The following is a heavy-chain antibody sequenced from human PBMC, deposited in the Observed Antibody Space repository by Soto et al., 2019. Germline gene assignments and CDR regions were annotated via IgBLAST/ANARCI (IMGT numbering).Heavy chain of an antibody. V-gene: IGHV1-18*01. CDR3: ARDIRNEYCGGDCALDF. J-gene: IGHJ4*02. Sequence: QVQLVQSTAEVKKPGASVKVSCKASGYSFTSHGISWVRQAPGQGPEWMGRISVYNGNTNSAQKFQGRVSMTTDTSTNTAYMELGSLRSDDTAIYSCARDIRNEYCGGDCALDFWGQGTLVTVSS. CDR1: GYSFTSHG. D-gene: IGHD2-21*02. CDR2: ISVYNGNT.